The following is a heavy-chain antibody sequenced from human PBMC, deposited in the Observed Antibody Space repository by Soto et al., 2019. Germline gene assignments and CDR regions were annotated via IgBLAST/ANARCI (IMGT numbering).Heavy chain of an antibody. J-gene: IGHJ6*02. CDR1: GASISSGGYY. D-gene: IGHD3-10*01. CDR3: AKRGFDYYGMDV. Sequence: PSETLSLTCTASGASISSGGYYWSWIRQHPGKGLEWIGYIYYSGSTYYNPSLKSRVTISVDTSNNQFSLMLSSVTAADTAVYYCAKRGFDYYGMDVWGQGTTVTVSS. CDR2: IYYSGST. V-gene: IGHV4-31*03.